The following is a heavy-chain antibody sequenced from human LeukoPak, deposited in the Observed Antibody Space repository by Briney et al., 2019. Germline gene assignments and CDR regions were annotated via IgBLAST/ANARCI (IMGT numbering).Heavy chain of an antibody. V-gene: IGHV3-21*06. Sequence: PGGSLRLSCAASGFTFSSYSMNWVRQAPGKGLEWVSSISSSSSSYIYYADSVKGRFTISRDNAKNSLYLQMNSLRAEDTAVYYCARDWRDSSGKFPNDAFDIWGQGTMVTVSS. CDR3: ARDWRDSSGKFPNDAFDI. CDR1: GFTFSSYS. J-gene: IGHJ3*02. CDR2: ISSSSSSYI. D-gene: IGHD3-22*01.